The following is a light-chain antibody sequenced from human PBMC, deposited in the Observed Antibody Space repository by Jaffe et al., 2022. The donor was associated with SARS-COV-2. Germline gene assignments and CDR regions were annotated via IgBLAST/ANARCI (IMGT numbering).Light chain of an antibody. CDR2: GAY. Sequence: EIVLTQSPATLSVSPGERATLSCRASQSVSNNLAWYQQKPGQAPRLLIYGAYTRATDIPARFSGSMSGTEFTLTISSLQSEDFALYYCQQYHNWWTFGQGTKVEIK. V-gene: IGKV3-15*01. CDR3: QQYHNWWT. CDR1: QSVSNN. J-gene: IGKJ1*01.